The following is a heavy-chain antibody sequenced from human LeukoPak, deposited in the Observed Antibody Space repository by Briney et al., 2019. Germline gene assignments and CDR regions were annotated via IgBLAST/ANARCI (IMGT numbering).Heavy chain of an antibody. V-gene: IGHV4-59*01. Sequence: GSLRLSCAASGFTFSSYSMNWVRQAPGKGLEWVGHISYSGSTSYNPSLKSRVTISVDTSKNQFSLKLSSVTAADTAVYYCARGGLGHTYEQLDYWGQGTLVTVSS. CDR1: GFTFSSYS. D-gene: IGHD5-18*01. J-gene: IGHJ4*02. CDR3: ARGGLGHTYEQLDY. CDR2: ISYSGST.